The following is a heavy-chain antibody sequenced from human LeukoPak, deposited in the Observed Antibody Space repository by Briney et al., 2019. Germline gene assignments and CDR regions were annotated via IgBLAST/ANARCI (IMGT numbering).Heavy chain of an antibody. V-gene: IGHV4-34*01. CDR1: GGSFSGYY. Sequence: PSETLSLTCAVYGGSFSGYYWSWIRQPPGKGLEWIGEINHSGSTNYNPSLKSRVTISVDTSKNQFSLKLSSVTAADTAVYYCARVSGWSSGYYYMAPRYYYYMDVWGKGTTVTVSS. D-gene: IGHD3-22*01. CDR3: ARVSGWSSGYYYMAPRYYYYMDV. CDR2: INHSGST. J-gene: IGHJ6*03.